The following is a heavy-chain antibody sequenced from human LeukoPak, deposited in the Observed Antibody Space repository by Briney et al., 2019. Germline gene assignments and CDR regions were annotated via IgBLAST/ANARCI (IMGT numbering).Heavy chain of an antibody. CDR3: ARDRSVSHFDY. CDR2: IWYDGSDK. Sequence: GGSLRLSCAASGFTFSSYAMSWVRQAPGKGLEWVAVIWYDGSDKYYADSVKGRFTISRDKSKNTLYLQMNSLRAEDTAVYYCARDRSVSHFDYWGQGTLVTVSS. V-gene: IGHV3-33*08. CDR1: GFTFSSYA. J-gene: IGHJ4*02. D-gene: IGHD5/OR15-5a*01.